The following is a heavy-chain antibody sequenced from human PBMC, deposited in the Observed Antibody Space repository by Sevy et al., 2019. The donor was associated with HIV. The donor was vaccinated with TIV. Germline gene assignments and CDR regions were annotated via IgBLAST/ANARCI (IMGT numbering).Heavy chain of an antibody. J-gene: IGHJ5*02. D-gene: IGHD3-3*01. CDR3: ARYSAHFYDFWSGYYFWFDP. Sequence: ASVKVSCKASGYTFTSYGISWVRQAPGQGLEWMGWISAYNGNTNYAQKVQGRVTMTTDTSTSTAYMELRSLRSDDTAVYYCARYSAHFYDFWSGYYFWFDPWGQGTLVTVSS. V-gene: IGHV1-18*01. CDR1: GYTFTSYG. CDR2: ISAYNGNT.